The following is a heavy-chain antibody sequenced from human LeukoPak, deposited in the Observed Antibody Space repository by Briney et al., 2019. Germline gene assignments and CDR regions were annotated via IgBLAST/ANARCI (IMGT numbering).Heavy chain of an antibody. D-gene: IGHD3-10*01. Sequence: GGSLRLSCAASGFTFSSVEMNWVRQAPGKGLEWVSYISSSGATINYADSVQGRFTISRDNAKNSLCLQMNSLRAEDTAVYYCATVAWFGGWGQGTLVTVSS. CDR3: ATVAWFGG. V-gene: IGHV3-48*03. CDR2: ISSSGATI. CDR1: GFTFSSVE. J-gene: IGHJ4*02.